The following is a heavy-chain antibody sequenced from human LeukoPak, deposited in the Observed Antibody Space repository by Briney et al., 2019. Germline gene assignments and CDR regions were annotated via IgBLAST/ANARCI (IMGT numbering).Heavy chain of an antibody. CDR2: INSDGSST. J-gene: IGHJ4*02. CDR1: GFTFSSYW. Sequence: GGSLRRSCAASGFTFSSYWMHWVRQAPGKGLVWVSRINSDGSSTSYADSVKGRFTISRDNAKNTLYLQMNSLRAEDTAVYHCARERGGDCYPDWGQGTLVTVSS. CDR3: ARERGGDCYPD. V-gene: IGHV3-74*01. D-gene: IGHD2-21*02.